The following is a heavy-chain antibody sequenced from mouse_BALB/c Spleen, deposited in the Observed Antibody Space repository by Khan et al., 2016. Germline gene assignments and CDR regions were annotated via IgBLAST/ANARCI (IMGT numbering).Heavy chain of an antibody. Sequence: EVQLVETGGGLVQPKGSLKLSCAASGFTFNINAMNWVRQAPGKGLEWVARIRSKSNHYATHYADSVKDRFTVSRDDSQSMLYLQVNNLKTEDTAMYYCVSEYDPYTMDYWGQGTSVTVSS. CDR1: GFTFNINA. D-gene: IGHD2-3*01. CDR2: IRSKSNHYAT. CDR3: VSEYDPYTMDY. V-gene: IGHV10S3*01. J-gene: IGHJ4*01.